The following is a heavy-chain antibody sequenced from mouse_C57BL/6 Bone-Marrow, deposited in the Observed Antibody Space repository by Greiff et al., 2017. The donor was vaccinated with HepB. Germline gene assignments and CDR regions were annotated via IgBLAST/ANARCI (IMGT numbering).Heavy chain of an antibody. V-gene: IGHV1-64*01. CDR3: ARSGGYPFAY. Sequence: QVQLQQPGAELVKPGASVKLSCKASGYTFTSYWMHWVKQRPGQGLEWIGMIHPNSGSNNYNEKFKSKATLTVDKSSSTAYMQLSSLTSEDAAVYYCARSGGYPFAYWGQGTLVTVSA. CDR1: GYTFTSYW. J-gene: IGHJ3*01. D-gene: IGHD2-2*01. CDR2: IHPNSGSN.